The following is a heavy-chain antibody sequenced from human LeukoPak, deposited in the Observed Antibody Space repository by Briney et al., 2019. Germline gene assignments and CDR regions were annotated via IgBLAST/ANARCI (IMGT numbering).Heavy chain of an antibody. CDR2: INPNSGGT. CDR3: AKGRVVAGSKSLTYHWFDP. D-gene: IGHD6-19*01. J-gene: IGHJ5*02. V-gene: IGHV1-2*02. CDR1: GYAFTGYY. Sequence: ASVKVSCKAAGYAFTGYYIHWVRQAPGQGLEWMGWINPNSGGTKYAQKFQGRVTMTRDTSITTAYMGLSRLRSDDTAVYYCAKGRVVAGSKSLTYHWFDPWGQGTLVTVSS.